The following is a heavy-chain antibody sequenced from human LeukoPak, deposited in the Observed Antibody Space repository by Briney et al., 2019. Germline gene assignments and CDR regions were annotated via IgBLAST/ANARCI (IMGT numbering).Heavy chain of an antibody. V-gene: IGHV4-39*01. CDR3: ARLGSSSSVYVDY. CDR2: IYYSGST. CDR1: GGSISSSSYY. J-gene: IGHJ4*02. D-gene: IGHD6-6*01. Sequence: SETLSLTCTVSGGSISSSSYYWGWIRQPPGKGLEWIGSIYYSGSTYYNPSLKSRVTISVDASKNQFSLKLSSVTAADTAVYYCARLGSSSSVYVDYWGQGTLVTVSS.